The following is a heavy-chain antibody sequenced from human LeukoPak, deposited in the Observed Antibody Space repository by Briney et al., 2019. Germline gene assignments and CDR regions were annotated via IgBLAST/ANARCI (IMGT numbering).Heavy chain of an antibody. CDR3: ARHGPVGDILTGYSY. J-gene: IGHJ4*02. V-gene: IGHV4-34*01. CDR1: GGSFSGYY. Sequence: PSETLSLTCAVYGGSFSGYYWSWIRQPPGKGLEWIGEINHSGSTNYNPSLKSRVTISVDTSKNQFSLKLSSVTAADTAVYYCARHGPVGDILTGYSYWGQGTLVTVSS. D-gene: IGHD3-9*01. CDR2: INHSGST.